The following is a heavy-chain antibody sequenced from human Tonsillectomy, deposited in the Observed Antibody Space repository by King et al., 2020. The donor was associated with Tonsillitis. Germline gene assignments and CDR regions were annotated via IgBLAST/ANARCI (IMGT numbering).Heavy chain of an antibody. D-gene: IGHD2-21*01. V-gene: IGHV3-9*01. CDR1: GFTFDDYA. Sequence: VQLVESGGGLVQPGRSLRLSCAASGFTFDDYAMHWVRQAPGKGLEWVSGISWNSGSIGYADSVKGRFTISRDNAKNSLYLQMNSLRAEDTALYYCAKDLGLGWLSGWFDPWGQGTLVTVSS. CDR3: AKDLGLGWLSGWFDP. CDR2: ISWNSGSI. J-gene: IGHJ5*02.